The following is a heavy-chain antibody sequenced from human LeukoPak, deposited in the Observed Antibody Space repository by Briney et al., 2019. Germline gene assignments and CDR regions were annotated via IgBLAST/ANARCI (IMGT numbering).Heavy chain of an antibody. D-gene: IGHD3-3*01. Sequence: GASVKVSCKASGYTFTSYGISWVRQAPGQGPEWMGWISAYKANTNYAQKFQGRVTMTTDTSTSTAYMELRSLRSDDTAVYYCAREEKYYDFWSGYYDYWGQGTLVTVSS. V-gene: IGHV1-18*01. CDR1: GYTFTSYG. J-gene: IGHJ4*02. CDR2: ISAYKANT. CDR3: AREEKYYDFWSGYYDY.